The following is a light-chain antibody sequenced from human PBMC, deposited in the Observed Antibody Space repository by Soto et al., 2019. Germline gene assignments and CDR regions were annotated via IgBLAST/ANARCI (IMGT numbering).Light chain of an antibody. J-gene: IGLJ1*01. V-gene: IGLV1-40*01. Sequence: QSALTQPPSVSGAPGQRVTISCTGSSSNIGAGHDVHWYQQLPGTAPKLLIYVNNNRPSGVPDRFSGSKSGTSASLAIAGLQAEDEADYYCQSYDSSLSGYVFGTGTKVTVL. CDR3: QSYDSSLSGYV. CDR1: SSNIGAGHD. CDR2: VNN.